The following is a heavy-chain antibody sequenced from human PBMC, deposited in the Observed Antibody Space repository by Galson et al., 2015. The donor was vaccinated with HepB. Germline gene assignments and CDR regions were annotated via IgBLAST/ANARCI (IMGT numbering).Heavy chain of an antibody. V-gene: IGHV3-23*01. CDR3: ASRSPRGRQLTTVVTPAYLDY. CDR2: IRGSGVST. D-gene: IGHD4-23*01. J-gene: IGHJ4*02. CDR1: GFTFTSYA. Sequence: SLRLSCAASGFTFTSYAMSWVRQAPGKGLEWVSTIRGSGVSTYYADSVKGRFTISRDNSRNTLYLQMNSLRAEDTAVYYCASRSPRGRQLTTVVTPAYLDYWGQGTLVTVSS.